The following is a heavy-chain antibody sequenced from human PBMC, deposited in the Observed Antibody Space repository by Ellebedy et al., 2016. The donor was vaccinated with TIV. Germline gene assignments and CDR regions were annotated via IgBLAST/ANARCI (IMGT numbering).Heavy chain of an antibody. D-gene: IGHD1-26*01. V-gene: IGHV4-4*08. CDR2: VSADGTT. CDR1: GGSISSYS. CDR3: AGLIGVGVFDF. J-gene: IGHJ4*02. Sequence: MPSETLSLTCAVFGGSISSYSWSWLRPPPGKGLELVAFVSADGTTKSHPSPMRRLTISVDTAKNQFSLKLTSVTAADTAKYYCAGLIGVGVFDFWGQGLLVTVSS.